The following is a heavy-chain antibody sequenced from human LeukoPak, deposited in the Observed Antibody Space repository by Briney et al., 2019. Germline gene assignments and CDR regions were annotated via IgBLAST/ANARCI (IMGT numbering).Heavy chain of an antibody. CDR3: ANSPGYYDNFSYFDY. CDR1: GFTFSSYG. Sequence: GGSLRLSCAASGFTFSSYGMHWVRQAPGKGLEWVAFIRYDGSNKYYADSVKGRFTISRDNSNNTPYLQMNSLRAEDTAVYYCANSPGYYDNFSYFDYWGQGTLVTVSS. J-gene: IGHJ4*02. V-gene: IGHV3-30*02. D-gene: IGHD3-22*01. CDR2: IRYDGSNK.